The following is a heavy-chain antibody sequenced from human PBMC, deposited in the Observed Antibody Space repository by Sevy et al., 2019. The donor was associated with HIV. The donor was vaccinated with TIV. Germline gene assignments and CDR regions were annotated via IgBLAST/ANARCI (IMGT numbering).Heavy chain of an antibody. V-gene: IGHV1-69*13. J-gene: IGHJ4*02. D-gene: IGHD3-22*01. Sequence: ASVKVSCKASGGTFSSYAIHWVRQAPGQGLEWMGGIIPIFGTTNYAQKFQGRVTITADESTSTSNMELGSLRSEDTTVYYCARGVTMIRGGGYYFDYWGQGTLVTVSS. CDR3: ARGVTMIRGGGYYFDY. CDR2: IIPIFGTT. CDR1: GGTFSSYA.